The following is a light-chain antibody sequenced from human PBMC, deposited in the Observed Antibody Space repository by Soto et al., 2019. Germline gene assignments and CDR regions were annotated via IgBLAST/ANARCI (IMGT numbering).Light chain of an antibody. CDR1: QSVSTY. V-gene: IGKV3-11*01. J-gene: IGKJ4*01. CDR3: HQRSNWPLT. CDR2: DAS. Sequence: ELVLTQSPATLSLSPGDSATLACRASQSVSTYLAWYQQRPGQALRLLIYDASKRASGIPARFSGSGSGTDFTLTISSLEPEDFAVYFCHQRSNWPLTFGGGTKLEIK.